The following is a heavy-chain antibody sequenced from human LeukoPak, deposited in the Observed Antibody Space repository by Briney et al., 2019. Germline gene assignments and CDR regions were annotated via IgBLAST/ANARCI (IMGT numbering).Heavy chain of an antibody. Sequence: SETLSLTCTVSGGSISSYYWSWIRQPAGKGLEWIGRIYTSGCTNYNPSLKSRVTISVDTSKNQFSLKLSSVTAADTAVYYCARGAYYDILTGYSPGTFDYWGQGTLVTVSS. CDR2: IYTSGCT. J-gene: IGHJ4*02. CDR3: ARGAYYDILTGYSPGTFDY. V-gene: IGHV4-4*07. D-gene: IGHD3-9*01. CDR1: GGSISSYY.